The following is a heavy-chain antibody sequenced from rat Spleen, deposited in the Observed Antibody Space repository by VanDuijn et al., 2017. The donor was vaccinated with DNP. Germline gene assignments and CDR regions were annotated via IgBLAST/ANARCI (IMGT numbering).Heavy chain of an antibody. CDR2: ISYDGSRT. CDR1: GFTFSDYA. J-gene: IGHJ4*01. CDR3: ASVYDGYPPYTMDA. V-gene: IGHV5-17*01. D-gene: IGHD1-12*03. Sequence: EVQLVESGGGLVQPGRSLKLSCAASGFTFSDYAMAWVRQAPKKGLEWVATISYDGSRTYYRDSVKGRFTISRDNAKSTLYLQMDSLRSEDTATYYCASVYDGYPPYTMDAWGQGTSVTVSS.